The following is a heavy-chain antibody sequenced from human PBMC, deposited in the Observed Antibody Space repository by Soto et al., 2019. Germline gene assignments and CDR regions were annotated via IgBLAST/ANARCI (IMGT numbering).Heavy chain of an antibody. Sequence: QLQLQESGPGLVKPSETLSLTCTVSGGSISSNIYYWGWIRQPPGKGLEWIGSIYYSGSTYYNPSLKSRVTTSVDTSKNQFSLKLSSVTAADTALYYCARGCSGGSCYNVWATDHWGQGTLVTVSS. CDR1: GGSISSNIYY. CDR3: ARGCSGGSCYNVWATDH. D-gene: IGHD2-15*01. J-gene: IGHJ4*02. V-gene: IGHV4-39*01. CDR2: IYYSGST.